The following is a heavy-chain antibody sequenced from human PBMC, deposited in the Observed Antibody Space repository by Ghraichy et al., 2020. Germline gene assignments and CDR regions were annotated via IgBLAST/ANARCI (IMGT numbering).Heavy chain of an antibody. CDR1: GGSFSAYY. CDR2: IKHGGST. D-gene: IGHD5-18*01. Sequence: SETLSLTCAVYGGSFSAYYWSWIRQPPGKGLEWIGEIKHGGSTNYNPSLKSRVTISVDTSKNQFSLKLSSVTAADAAVYYCARDPRGYSYGLPSRGGDFDSWGQGTMVTVSS. J-gene: IGHJ3*02. CDR3: ARDPRGYSYGLPSRGGDFDS. V-gene: IGHV4-34*01.